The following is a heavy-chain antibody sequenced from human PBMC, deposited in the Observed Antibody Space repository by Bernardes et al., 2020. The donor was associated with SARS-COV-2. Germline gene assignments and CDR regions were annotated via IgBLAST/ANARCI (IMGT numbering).Heavy chain of an antibody. CDR1: GGSFSGYY. V-gene: IGHV4-34*01. J-gene: IGHJ5*02. CDR3: ARGEINIVVVPAAMRRSWFDP. CDR2: INHSGST. Sequence: SETLSLTCAVYGGSFSGYYWSWIRQPPGKGLEWIGEINHSGSTNYNPSLKSRVTISVDTSKNQFSLKLSSVTAADTAVYYCARGEINIVVVPAAMRRSWFDPWGQGTLVTVSS. D-gene: IGHD2-2*01.